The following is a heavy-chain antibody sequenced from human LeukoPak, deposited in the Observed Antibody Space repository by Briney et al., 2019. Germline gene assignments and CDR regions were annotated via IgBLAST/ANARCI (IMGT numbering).Heavy chain of an antibody. CDR3: ARVSSGSYFGYYYYYMDV. D-gene: IGHD1-26*01. CDR2: INSDGSST. CDR1: GFTFSNYW. J-gene: IGHJ6*03. Sequence: GGSLRLSCAASGFTFSNYWMHWVRQAPGKGLVWVSRINSDGSSTSYADSVKGRFTISRDNAKNTLYLQMDSLRAEDTAVYYCARVSSGSYFGYYYYYMDVRGKGTTVTVSS. V-gene: IGHV3-74*01.